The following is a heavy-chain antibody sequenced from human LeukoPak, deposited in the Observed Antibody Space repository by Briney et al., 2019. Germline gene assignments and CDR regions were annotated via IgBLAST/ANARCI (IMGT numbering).Heavy chain of an antibody. CDR2: IDRDGSRI. V-gene: IGHV3-74*01. CDR3: ARANYYGMDA. CDR1: GFTFSSYW. J-gene: IGHJ6*02. Sequence: GGSLRLSCAVSGFTFSSYWMHWVRQAPGKGLVWVSRIDRDGSRINYADSVKGRFTSSRDNAKNTLYLQMNSLRAEDTAVYYCARANYYGMDAWGQGTTVTVTS.